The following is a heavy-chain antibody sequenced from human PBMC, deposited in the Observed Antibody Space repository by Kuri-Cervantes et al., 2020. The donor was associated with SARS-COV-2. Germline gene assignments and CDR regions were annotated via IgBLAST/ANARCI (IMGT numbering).Heavy chain of an antibody. J-gene: IGHJ4*02. Sequence: SVKVSCKASGATFSTYGFSWVRQAPGQGLEWMGGIIPFFGTPNYAQKFEGRVTITADESTSPAYMEMSSLRFEDTAVYFCARVVGDYGGNFDYWGQGTLVTVSS. CDR3: ARVVGDYGGNFDY. D-gene: IGHD4-23*01. V-gene: IGHV1-69*13. CDR2: IIPFFGTP. CDR1: GATFSTYG.